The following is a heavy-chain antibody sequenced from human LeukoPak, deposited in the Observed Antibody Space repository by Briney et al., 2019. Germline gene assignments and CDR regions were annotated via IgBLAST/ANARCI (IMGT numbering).Heavy chain of an antibody. V-gene: IGHV3-30-3*01. Sequence: GGSLRLSCAASGFTFSSYAMHWVRQAPGKGLEWVAVISYDGSNKYYADSVKGRLTISRDNSKNTLYLQMNSLRAEDTAVYYCARDGITMIVVVNYFDYWGQGTLVTVSS. CDR1: GFTFSSYA. J-gene: IGHJ4*02. D-gene: IGHD3-22*01. CDR3: ARDGITMIVVVNYFDY. CDR2: ISYDGSNK.